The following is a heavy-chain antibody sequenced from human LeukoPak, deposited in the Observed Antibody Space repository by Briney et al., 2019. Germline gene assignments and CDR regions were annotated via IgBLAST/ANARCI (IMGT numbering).Heavy chain of an antibody. Sequence: PSETLSLTCTVSGGSISSSSYYWGWIRQPPGKGLEWIGSIYYSGSTYYNPSLKSRVTISVDTSKNQFSLKLSSVTAADTAVYYCARHLTDPPTTVTTNFDYWGQGTLVTVSS. CDR2: IYYSGST. V-gene: IGHV4-39*01. CDR1: GGSISSSSYY. D-gene: IGHD4-11*01. CDR3: ARHLTDPPTTVTTNFDY. J-gene: IGHJ4*02.